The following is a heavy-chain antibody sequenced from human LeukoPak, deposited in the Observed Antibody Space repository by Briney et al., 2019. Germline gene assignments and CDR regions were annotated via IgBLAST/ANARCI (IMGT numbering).Heavy chain of an antibody. CDR3: AHATYYYDSSGYYYRDFDY. Sequence: SGPTLVKPTQTLTLTRTFSGFSLSTSGVGVGWIRQPPGKALEWLALIYWNDDKRYSPSLKSRLTITKDTSKNQVVLTMTNMDPVDTATYYCAHATYYYDSSGYYYRDFDYWGQGTLVTVSS. J-gene: IGHJ4*02. CDR2: IYWNDDK. D-gene: IGHD3-22*01. V-gene: IGHV2-5*01. CDR1: GFSLSTSGVG.